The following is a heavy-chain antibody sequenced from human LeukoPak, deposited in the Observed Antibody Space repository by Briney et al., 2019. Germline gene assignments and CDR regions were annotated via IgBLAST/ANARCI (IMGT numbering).Heavy chain of an antibody. CDR3: ARDPTSSWETAFDI. V-gene: IGHV3-20*04. CDR1: GFNFDDYG. D-gene: IGHD1-26*01. J-gene: IGHJ3*02. CDR2: INWNGGST. Sequence: GGSLRLSCAASGFNFDDYGMTWVRHAPGKGLEWVSGINWNGGSTGYADSVKGRFTISRDNTKNSLYLQMNSLRAEDTAVYYCARDPTSSWETAFDIWGQGTMVTVSS.